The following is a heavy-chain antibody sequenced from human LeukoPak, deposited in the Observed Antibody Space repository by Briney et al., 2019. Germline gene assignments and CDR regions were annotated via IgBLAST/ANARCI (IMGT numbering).Heavy chain of an antibody. CDR2: INPNSGGT. CDR1: GYTFTGYY. D-gene: IGHD2-15*01. CDR3: ATALYCSGGSCKGVY. Sequence: ASVKVSCKASGYTFTGYYMHWVRQAPGQGLEWMGWINPNSGGTNYAQKFQGRVTMTRDTSISTAYMELSSLRSEDTAVYYCATALYCSGGSCKGVYWGQGTLVTVSS. V-gene: IGHV1-2*02. J-gene: IGHJ4*02.